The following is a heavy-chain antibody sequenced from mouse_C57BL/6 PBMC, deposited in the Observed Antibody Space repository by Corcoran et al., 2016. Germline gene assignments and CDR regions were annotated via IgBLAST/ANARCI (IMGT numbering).Heavy chain of an antibody. D-gene: IGHD1-1*01. CDR2: INPNNGGT. V-gene: IGHV1-26*01. Sequence: EVQLQQSGPELVKPGASVKISCKASGYTFTDYYMNWVKQSHGKSLEWIGDINPNNGGTSYNQKFKGKATLTVDKSSSTAYMELRSLPSEDSAVYYCASRITTVVADWYFDVWGTGTTVTVSS. CDR3: ASRITTVVADWYFDV. CDR1: GYTFTDYY. J-gene: IGHJ1*03.